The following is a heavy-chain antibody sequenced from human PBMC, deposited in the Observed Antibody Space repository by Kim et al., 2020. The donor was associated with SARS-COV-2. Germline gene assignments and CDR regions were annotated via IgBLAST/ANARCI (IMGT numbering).Heavy chain of an antibody. CDR3: ARESGSGWDV. V-gene: IGHV4-59*01. J-gene: IGHJ6*02. D-gene: IGHD6-19*01. Sequence: NCTPSRKSRVTISVATSKNQFALKLSSVTAADTAVYDCARESGSGWDVWGQGTTVTVAS.